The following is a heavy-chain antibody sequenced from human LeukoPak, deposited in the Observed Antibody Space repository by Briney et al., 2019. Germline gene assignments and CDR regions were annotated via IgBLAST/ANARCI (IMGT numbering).Heavy chain of an antibody. J-gene: IGHJ4*02. D-gene: IGHD1-26*01. CDR2: THYSGSN. V-gene: IGHV4-61*01. CDR1: GGSVSSGSYY. CDR3: ARDGRGGYYHADY. Sequence: SETLSLTCTVSGGSVSSGSYYWSWIRQPPGKGLEWIGYTHYSGSNNYNPSLKSRVTISVDTSKDQFSLKLSSVTAADTAVYYCARDGRGGYYHADYWGQGTLVTVSS.